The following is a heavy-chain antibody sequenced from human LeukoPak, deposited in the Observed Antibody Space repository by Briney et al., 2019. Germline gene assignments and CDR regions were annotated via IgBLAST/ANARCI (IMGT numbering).Heavy chain of an antibody. D-gene: IGHD5-18*01. J-gene: IGHJ6*02. V-gene: IGHV4-30-4*01. CDR3: ARDKVDTAMADYYYYGMDV. CDR1: GGSISSGDYY. CDR2: IYYSGST. Sequence: PSQTLSLTCTVSGGSISSGDYYWSWIRQPPGKGLEWIGYIYYSGSTYYNLSLKSRVTISVDTSKNQFSLKLSSVTAADTAVYYCARDKVDTAMADYYYYGMDVWGQGTTVTVSS.